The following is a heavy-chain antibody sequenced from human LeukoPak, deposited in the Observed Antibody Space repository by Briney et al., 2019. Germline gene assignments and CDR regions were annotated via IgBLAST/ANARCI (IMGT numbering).Heavy chain of an antibody. CDR3: ARDGIAAAGLFDY. Sequence: SVKVSCKASGYTFTGYYMHWVRQAPGQGLEWMGRIIPIFGIANYAQKFQGRVTITADKSTSTAYMELSSLRSEDTAVYYCARDGIAAAGLFDYWGQGTLVTVSS. CDR2: IIPIFGIA. J-gene: IGHJ4*02. CDR1: GYTFTGYY. V-gene: IGHV1-69*04. D-gene: IGHD6-13*01.